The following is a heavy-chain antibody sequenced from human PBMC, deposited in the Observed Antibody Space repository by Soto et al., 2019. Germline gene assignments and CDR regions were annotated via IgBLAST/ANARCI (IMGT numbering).Heavy chain of an antibody. J-gene: IGHJ4*02. D-gene: IGHD3-22*01. CDR1: GFTFSSYS. CDR2: ISSSSSYI. V-gene: IGHV3-21*01. CDR3: ARVHYYDSSGYYL. Sequence: GGSLRLSCAAFGFTFSSYSMNWVRQAPGKGLEWVSSISSSSSYIYYADSVKGRFTISRDNAKNSLYLQMNSLRAEDTAVYYCARVHYYDSSGYYLWGQGTLVTVSS.